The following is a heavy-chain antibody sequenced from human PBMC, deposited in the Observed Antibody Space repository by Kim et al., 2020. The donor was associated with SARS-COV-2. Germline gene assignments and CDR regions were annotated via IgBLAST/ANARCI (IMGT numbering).Heavy chain of an antibody. D-gene: IGHD5-18*01. CDR1: GGSISSSNYY. CDR2: IYYSGST. V-gene: IGHV4-39*01. Sequence: SETLSLTCTVSGGSISSSNYYWGWIRQPPGKGLEWIGSIYYSGSTYYNPSLESRLTISVDTSKNQFSLRLSSVTAADTAVYSCARSSFSYGYYGPFDYWGRGTLVTVSS. CDR3: ARSSFSYGYYGPFDY. J-gene: IGHJ4*02.